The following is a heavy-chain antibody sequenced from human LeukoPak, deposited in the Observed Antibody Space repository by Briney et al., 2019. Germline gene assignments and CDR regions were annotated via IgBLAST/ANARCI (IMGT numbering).Heavy chain of an antibody. Sequence: GGSLRLSCAASGFTFSSSWMSWARQAPGKGLECVANIKQDGSEKYYVDSVKGRFTISRDNAKNSLYLQMNSLRAEDTAVYYCASGSHFDYWGQGTLVTVSS. CDR1: GFTFSSSW. V-gene: IGHV3-7*01. D-gene: IGHD1-26*01. CDR3: ASGSHFDY. J-gene: IGHJ4*02. CDR2: IKQDGSEK.